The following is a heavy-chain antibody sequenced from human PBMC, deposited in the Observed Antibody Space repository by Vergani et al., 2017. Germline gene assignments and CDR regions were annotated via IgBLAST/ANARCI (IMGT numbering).Heavy chain of an antibody. CDR1: GFTFDDYA. J-gene: IGHJ4*02. CDR2: ISWNSGSI. Sequence: EVQLVESGGGLVQPGRSLRLSCAASGFTFDDYAMHWVRQAPGKGLEWVSGISWNSGSIGYADSVKGRFTISRDNAENSLYLQMNSLRAEDAAVYYCATQGEGQLVLGFFPDWGQGTLVTVSS. D-gene: IGHD6-6*01. CDR3: ATQGEGQLVLGFFPD. V-gene: IGHV3-9*01.